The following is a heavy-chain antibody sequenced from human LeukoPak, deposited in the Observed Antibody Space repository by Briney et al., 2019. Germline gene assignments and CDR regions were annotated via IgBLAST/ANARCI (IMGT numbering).Heavy chain of an antibody. J-gene: IGHJ3*02. Sequence: GGSLRLSCTVSGFTVSSNSMSWVRQAPGKGLEWVSFIYSDNTHYSDSVKGRFTISRDNSKNTLYLQMNSLRAEDTAVYYCAKVFGSSDAFDIWGQGTMVTVSS. CDR3: AKVFGSSDAFDI. CDR2: IYSDNT. D-gene: IGHD3-10*02. CDR1: GFTVSSNS. V-gene: IGHV3-53*01.